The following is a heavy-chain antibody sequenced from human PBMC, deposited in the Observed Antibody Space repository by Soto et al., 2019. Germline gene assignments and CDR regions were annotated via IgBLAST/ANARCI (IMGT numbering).Heavy chain of an antibody. D-gene: IGHD6-19*01. V-gene: IGHV4-30-2*01. CDR1: GDSYSNSTYS. J-gene: IGHJ5*02. CDR2: IYQSGVT. CDR3: AGMTYTSGLRFDP. Sequence: TLSLTCTMSGDSYSNSTYSWSWIRQPPGKALQWIGFIYQSGVTSYNPSLASRVSSSLDRSNNQCSLKLKSVTAADTSVYFCAGMTYTSGLRFDPWGTGTLVTVSS.